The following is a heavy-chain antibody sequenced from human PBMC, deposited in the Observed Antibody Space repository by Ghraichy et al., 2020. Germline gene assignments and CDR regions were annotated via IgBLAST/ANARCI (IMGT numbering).Heavy chain of an antibody. CDR3: ASAPYDSTWDTFDY. CDR2: MYYSGAT. D-gene: IGHD6-13*01. V-gene: IGHV4-39*01. J-gene: IGHJ4*02. CDR1: GGSISNTHYY. Sequence: SETLSRTCTVSGGSISNTHYYWGWIRQPPGKGLEWIGSMYYSGATYDNPSLKSRVTISVDTSKNQFSLKLSSVTAADTAVYYCASAPYDSTWDTFDYWGQGTLVTVSS.